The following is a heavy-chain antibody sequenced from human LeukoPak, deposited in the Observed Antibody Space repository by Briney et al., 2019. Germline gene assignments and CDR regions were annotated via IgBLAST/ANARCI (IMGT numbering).Heavy chain of an antibody. CDR1: GDSFINHW. D-gene: IGHD5-18*01. CDR3: ARPGGRGQCSYASYDF. J-gene: IGHJ4*02. CDR2: ICPADSDT. Sequence: PGESLKISCKDFGDSFINHWFVWVRQMPGKGLEWMGIICPADSDTTYSPSFEGQVTITADNSISTVYLQWNSLKASDTAIYYCARPGGRGQCSYASYDFWGQGTLVTVSS. V-gene: IGHV5-51*01.